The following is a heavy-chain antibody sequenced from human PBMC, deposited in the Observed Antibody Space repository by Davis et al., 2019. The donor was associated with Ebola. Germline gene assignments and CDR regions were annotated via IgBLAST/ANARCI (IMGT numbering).Heavy chain of an antibody. CDR3: AREYSSSSRDFDY. CDR1: GYTFTGYY. V-gene: IGHV1-2*02. CDR2: INPNSGGT. D-gene: IGHD6-6*01. Sequence: ASVKVSCKASGYTFTGYYMHWVRQAPGQGLEWMGWINPNSGGTNYAQKFQGRVTMTRDTSISTAYMELSRLRSDDTAVYYCAREYSSSSRDFDYWGQGTLVTVSS. J-gene: IGHJ4*02.